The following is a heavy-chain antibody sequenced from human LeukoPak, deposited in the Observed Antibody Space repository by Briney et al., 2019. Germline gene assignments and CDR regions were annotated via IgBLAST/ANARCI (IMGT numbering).Heavy chain of an antibody. CDR3: AKGDSYGYRFFDY. CDR2: INWNSVSM. Sequence: GGSLRLSCAASGFTFDDYGMHWVRQAPGKGLEWVSGINWNSVSMDYADSVKGRFTISRDNAENSLYLQMHSLRPEDTALYYCAKGDSYGYRFFDYWGQGTPVTVSS. V-gene: IGHV3-9*01. J-gene: IGHJ4*02. CDR1: GFTFDDYG. D-gene: IGHD5-18*01.